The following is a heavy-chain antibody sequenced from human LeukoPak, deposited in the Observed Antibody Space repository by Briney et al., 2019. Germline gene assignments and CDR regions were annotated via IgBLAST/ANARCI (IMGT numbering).Heavy chain of an antibody. CDR3: ARQMYYDILTGYSPFDY. V-gene: IGHV1-18*01. J-gene: IGHJ4*02. CDR2: ISAYNGNT. Sequence: ASVKVSCKASGYTFTSYGISWVRQAPGQGLEWMGWISAYNGNTNYAQKLQGRVTMTTDTSTSTAYMELRSLRSDDTAVYYCARQMYYDILTGYSPFDYWGQGTLVTVSS. D-gene: IGHD3-9*01. CDR1: GYTFTSYG.